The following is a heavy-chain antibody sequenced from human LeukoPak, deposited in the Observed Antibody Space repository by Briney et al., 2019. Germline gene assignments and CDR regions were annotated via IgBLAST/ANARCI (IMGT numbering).Heavy chain of an antibody. D-gene: IGHD5-12*01. V-gene: IGHV1-2*02. CDR1: GYTFTGYY. J-gene: IGHJ5*02. CDR2: INPNSGGT. Sequence: ASVKVSCKASGYTFTGYYMHWVRQAPGQGLEWMGWINPNSGGTNYAQKFQGRVTMTRDTSISTAYMELSRLRSDDTAVYYCARVAWATGGIWWLDPWGQGTLVTVSS. CDR3: ARVAWATGGIWWLDP.